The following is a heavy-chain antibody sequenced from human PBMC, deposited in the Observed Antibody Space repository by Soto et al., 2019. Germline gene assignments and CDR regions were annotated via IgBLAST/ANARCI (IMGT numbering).Heavy chain of an antibody. CDR2: IYHSGIT. Sequence: SETLSLTCAVSGGSINSCNWWSWVRQPPGKGLEWIGEIYHSGITNYNPSLKSRVIISVDKPKNQFSLKLSSMTAADTAVYYCARDKITGLFDYWGQGTLVTVSS. V-gene: IGHV4-4*02. CDR3: ARDKITGLFDY. J-gene: IGHJ4*02. CDR1: GGSINSCNW. D-gene: IGHD2-8*02.